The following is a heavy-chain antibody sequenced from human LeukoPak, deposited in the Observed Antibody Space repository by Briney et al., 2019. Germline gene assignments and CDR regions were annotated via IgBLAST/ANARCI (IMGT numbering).Heavy chain of an antibody. Sequence: AASVKVSCKASGGTFSSYAISWVRQAPGQGLEWMGRIIPIFGIANYAQKFQGGVTITADKSTSTAYMELSSLRSEDTAVYYCARERADSSGYYIFDYWGQGTLVTVSS. J-gene: IGHJ4*02. CDR1: GGTFSSYA. D-gene: IGHD3-22*01. CDR3: ARERADSSGYYIFDY. CDR2: IIPIFGIA. V-gene: IGHV1-69*04.